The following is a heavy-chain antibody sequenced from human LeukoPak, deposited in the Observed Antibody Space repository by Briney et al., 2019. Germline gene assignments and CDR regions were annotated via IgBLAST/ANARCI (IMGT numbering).Heavy chain of an antibody. D-gene: IGHD2-15*01. CDR1: GYTFTGYY. V-gene: IGHV1-2*02. CDR2: INPNSGGT. CDR3: AALGYCSGGSCPPFDY. J-gene: IGHJ4*02. Sequence: ASVKVSCKASGYTFTGYYMHWVRQAPGQGLEWMGWINPNSGGTNYAQKFQGRVTMTRDTSISTAYMELSRLRSDDTAVYYCAALGYCSGGSCPPFDYWGQGTLVTVSS.